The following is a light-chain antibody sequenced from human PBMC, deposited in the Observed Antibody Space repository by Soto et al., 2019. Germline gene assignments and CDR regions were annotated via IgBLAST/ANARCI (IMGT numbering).Light chain of an antibody. CDR1: QGISSY. CDR3: QQFNSYPLT. V-gene: IGKV1-9*01. J-gene: IGKJ4*01. CDR2: AAS. Sequence: DIQLTQSPSFLSASVGDRVTITCRASQGISSYLVWYQQKPGKAPKLLIYAASTLQSGVPSRFSGSGSGTEFTLTISSLQPEDFATYYCQQFNSYPLTFGGGTKV.